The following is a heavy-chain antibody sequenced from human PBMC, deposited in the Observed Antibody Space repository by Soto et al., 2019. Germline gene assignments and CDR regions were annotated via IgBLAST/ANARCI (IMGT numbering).Heavy chain of an antibody. CDR1: GYTFTGYY. D-gene: IGHD3-10*01. V-gene: IGHV1-2*04. Sequence: QVQLVQSGAEVKKPGASVKVSCKASGYTFTGYYMHWVRQAPGQGLEWMGWINPNSGGTNYAQKFQGWVTMTRDTSISTAYMELSRLRSDDTAVYYCARDRPSVGGGLMGAFDIWGQGTMVTVSS. J-gene: IGHJ3*02. CDR3: ARDRPSVGGGLMGAFDI. CDR2: INPNSGGT.